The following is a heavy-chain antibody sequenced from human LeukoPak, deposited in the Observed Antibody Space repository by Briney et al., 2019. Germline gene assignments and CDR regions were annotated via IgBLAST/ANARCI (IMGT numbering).Heavy chain of an antibody. V-gene: IGHV4-30-4*01. D-gene: IGHD1-1*01. CDR1: GGSISSGDYF. CDR3: ATGPYXMDV. J-gene: IGHJ6*02. CDR2: IYYNGTT. Sequence: SETLSLTCTVSGGSISSGDYFWSWIRQPPGKGLEWIGFIYYNGTTYYHPSLKSRITISLDTSKNHFSLKLRSVTAADTAVYYCATGPYXMDVWXQGTTVTVSS.